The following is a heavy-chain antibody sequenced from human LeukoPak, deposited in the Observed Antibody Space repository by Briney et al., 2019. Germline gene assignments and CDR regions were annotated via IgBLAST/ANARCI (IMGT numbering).Heavy chain of an antibody. D-gene: IGHD6-13*01. CDR3: AAHQLAGTHGY. Sequence: GASVKVSCKASGYTFTSYYMHWVRQASGQGLEWMGIISPSGGSTSYAQKFQGRVTMTRDTSTSTVYMELSSLRSEDTAVYYCAAHQLAGTHGYWGQGTLVTVSS. V-gene: IGHV1-46*01. CDR2: ISPSGGST. J-gene: IGHJ4*02. CDR1: GYTFTSYY.